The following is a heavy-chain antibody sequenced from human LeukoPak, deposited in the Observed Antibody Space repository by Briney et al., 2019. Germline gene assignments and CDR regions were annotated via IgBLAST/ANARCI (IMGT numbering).Heavy chain of an antibody. CDR3: ARGTFGELGPTAFDI. CDR2: FYYSGST. J-gene: IGHJ3*02. CDR1: GGSISIYY. V-gene: IGHV4-59*08. D-gene: IGHD3-10*01. Sequence: SETLSLTCTVSGGSISIYYWSWIRQPPGKGLEWIGCFYYSGSTNYNPSLKSRVTISVDTSKNQFSLKLSSVTAADTAVYYCARGTFGELGPTAFDIWGQGTMVTVSS.